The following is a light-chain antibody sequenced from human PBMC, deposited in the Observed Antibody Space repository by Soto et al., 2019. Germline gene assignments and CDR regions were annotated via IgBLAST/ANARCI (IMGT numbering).Light chain of an antibody. Sequence: QSVLTQPASVSGSPGQSITISCTGTSSDVGGYNFVSWYQQHPGKAPKLMIYDVTNRPSGVSNRFSGSKSGNTASLTISGLQAEDEAYYYCLSYSSSTSPYRLGTGTKVTVL. V-gene: IGLV2-14*01. J-gene: IGLJ1*01. CDR3: LSYSSSTSPYR. CDR1: SSDVGGYNF. CDR2: DVT.